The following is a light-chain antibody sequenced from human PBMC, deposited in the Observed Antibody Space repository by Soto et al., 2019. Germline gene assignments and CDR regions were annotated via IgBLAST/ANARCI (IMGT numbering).Light chain of an antibody. CDR3: HHYGASHT. V-gene: IGKV3-20*01. Sequence: ENVLTQSPGTLSLSPGERATLSCRASQSIRSGFLAWYQQKPGQPPRVLIYGASNRATGIPDRFSASGSGTDFTLTISRLEPEDFAMYYCHHYGASHTFGQGTRLDMK. J-gene: IGKJ5*01. CDR1: QSIRSGF. CDR2: GAS.